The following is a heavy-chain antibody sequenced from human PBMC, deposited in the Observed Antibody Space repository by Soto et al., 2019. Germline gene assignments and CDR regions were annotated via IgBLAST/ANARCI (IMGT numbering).Heavy chain of an antibody. CDR1: GGSISSSSYY. Sequence: PSETLSLTCTVSGGSISSSSYYWGWIRQPPGKGPEWIGSIYYSGSTYYNPSLKSRVTISVDTSKNQFSLKLSSVTAADTAVYYCARQGGDSSSGYLDVYYYGMDVWGQGTTVAVSS. V-gene: IGHV4-39*01. CDR2: IYYSGST. J-gene: IGHJ6*02. D-gene: IGHD6-13*01. CDR3: ARQGGDSSSGYLDVYYYGMDV.